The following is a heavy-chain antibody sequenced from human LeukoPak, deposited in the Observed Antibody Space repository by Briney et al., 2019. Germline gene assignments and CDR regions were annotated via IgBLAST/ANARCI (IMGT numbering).Heavy chain of an antibody. Sequence: ASVKVSCTVSGYTLAELSIQWVRQAPGQGLEWMGGFDPDDEKTIYAQRFEDRVTMSEDTSTDTAYMELSGLTSEDTAVYYCATGTLQYLEWLFDAYDIWGQGTMVTVSS. D-gene: IGHD3-3*01. V-gene: IGHV1-24*01. CDR3: ATGTLQYLEWLFDAYDI. CDR2: FDPDDEKT. CDR1: GYTLAELS. J-gene: IGHJ3*02.